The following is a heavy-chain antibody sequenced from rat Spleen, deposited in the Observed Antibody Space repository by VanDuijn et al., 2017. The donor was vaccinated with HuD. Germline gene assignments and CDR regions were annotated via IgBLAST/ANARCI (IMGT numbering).Heavy chain of an antibody. J-gene: IGHJ1*01. D-gene: IGHD1-6*01. CDR2: IIYDGSST. Sequence: EVQLVESGGGLVQPGRSLKFSCAASGFTFSDYAMAWVRQAPKKGLEWVATIIYDGSSTYYGDSVKGRFTISRDNAKSTLFLQMDSLRSEDTATYYCTTGVYYGFPSYWYFDFWGPGTMVTVSS. V-gene: IGHV5-17*01. CDR3: TTGVYYGFPSYWYFDF. CDR1: GFTFSDYA.